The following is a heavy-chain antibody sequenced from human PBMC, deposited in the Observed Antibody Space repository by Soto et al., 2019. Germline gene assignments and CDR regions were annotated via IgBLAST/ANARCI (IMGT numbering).Heavy chain of an antibody. D-gene: IGHD6-13*01. CDR3: ARGLGAGTFSFSRGMDV. CDR1: GYTFTDYA. CDR2: ISVYNDNT. Sequence: QVQLVQSGAEVKKPGASVKVSCKASGYTFTDYAIIWVRQAPGQGLEWMGWISVYNDNTNYARKLQGRVTMTTDTSXSXXYMELRSLRSDDTAVYYCARGLGAGTFSFSRGMDVWGQGTTVTVSS. J-gene: IGHJ6*02. V-gene: IGHV1-18*01.